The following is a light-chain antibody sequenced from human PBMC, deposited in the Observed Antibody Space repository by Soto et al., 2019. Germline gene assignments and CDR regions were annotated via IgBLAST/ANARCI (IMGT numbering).Light chain of an antibody. J-gene: IGKJ2*01. CDR1: QSITTW. V-gene: IGKV1-5*03. CDR3: QQYNDYQYT. Sequence: DIQMTQSPSTLSASVGDRVTITCRASQSITTWLAWYQQKPGKAPKLLIYKATHLQTGVPSRFGGSGSGTEFSLTISSLQPEDFAIYYCQQYNDYQYTFGQGTKLEIK. CDR2: KAT.